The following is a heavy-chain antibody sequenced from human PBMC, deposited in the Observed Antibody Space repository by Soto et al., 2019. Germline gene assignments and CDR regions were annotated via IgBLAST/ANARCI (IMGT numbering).Heavy chain of an antibody. J-gene: IGHJ3*02. D-gene: IGHD2-15*01. CDR1: GFIVSNTY. CDR3: AREPRYCRGGSCSITGDAYDI. CDR2: ISNRGDT. Sequence: GGSLRLSCTASGFIVSNTYVNWVRQAPGRGLEWVSVISNRGDTHYADSVRGRFSLSRDISDNTLHLQMNNLRVEDTAVYYCAREPRYCRGGSCSITGDAYDIWGQGTMVTVSS. V-gene: IGHV3-66*01.